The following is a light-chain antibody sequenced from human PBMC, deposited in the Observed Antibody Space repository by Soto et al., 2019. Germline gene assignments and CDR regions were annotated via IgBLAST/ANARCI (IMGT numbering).Light chain of an antibody. V-gene: IGKV1-8*01. CDR3: QQHFNYPPIT. Sequence: AIRLTQSPTSFSASTGDRVTITCRASQDISNFLAWYQQKPGKAPKLLIYAASILLSGVPSRFSGSGSGSEYTLTISDLQSEDFATYYCQQHFNYPPITFGGGTKVDI. CDR2: AAS. CDR1: QDISNF. J-gene: IGKJ4*01.